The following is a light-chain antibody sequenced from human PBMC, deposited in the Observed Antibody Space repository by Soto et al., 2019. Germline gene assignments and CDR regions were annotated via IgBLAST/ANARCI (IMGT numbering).Light chain of an antibody. J-gene: IGLJ2*01. V-gene: IGLV3-21*04. CDR3: QVWDLSSGHREV. CDR2: YDT. Sequence: SYELTQPPSVAVAPGETARIRCGGNNIGSKSLFWYQQKAGQAPLLVIYYDTNRPSGITERFSGSNSVNTATLTISGVEVGEEADYYCQVWDLSSGHREVFGGGTKLTVL. CDR1: NIGSKS.